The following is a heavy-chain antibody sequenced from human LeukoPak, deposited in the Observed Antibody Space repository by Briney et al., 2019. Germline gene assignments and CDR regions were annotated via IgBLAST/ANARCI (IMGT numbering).Heavy chain of an antibody. CDR2: ISAYNGNT. V-gene: IGHV1-18*04. D-gene: IGHD3-10*01. CDR3: AYGSGSLPYYGMDV. CDR1: GYTFTSYG. Sequence: ASVKVSCKASGYTFTSYGISWVRQAPGQGLEWMGWISAYNGNTNYAQKLQGRVTMTTDTSTSTAYMELRSLRSDDTAVYYCAYGSGSLPYYGMDVWGKGTTVTVSS. J-gene: IGHJ6*04.